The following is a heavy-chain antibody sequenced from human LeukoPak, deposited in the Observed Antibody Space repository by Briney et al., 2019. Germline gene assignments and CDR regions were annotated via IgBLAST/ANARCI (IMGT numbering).Heavy chain of an antibody. V-gene: IGHV4-34*01. D-gene: IGHD3-10*01. CDR3: ARDGSGSYKGLKY. CDR1: GGSFSGYY. J-gene: IGHJ4*02. CDR2: INHSGST. Sequence: SETLSLTCAVYGGSFSGYYWSWIRQPPVKVLEWIGEINHSGSTNYNPSLKSRVTISVDTSKNQFSLKLSSVTAADTAVYYCARDGSGSYKGLKYWGQGTLVTVSS.